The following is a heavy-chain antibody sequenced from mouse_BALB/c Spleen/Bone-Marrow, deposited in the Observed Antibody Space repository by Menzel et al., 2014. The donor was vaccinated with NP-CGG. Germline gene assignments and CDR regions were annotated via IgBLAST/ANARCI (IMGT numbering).Heavy chain of an antibody. Sequence: QVQLKHSGPGLVAPSQSLSIPCTVSGFSLTSYGVHWVRQPPGKGLEWLGVIWAGGSTNYNSALMSRLSISKDNSKSQVFLKMNSLQTDDTAMYYWARSPQRTTMIGYWGQGTTLPVSS. CDR1: GFSLTSYG. D-gene: IGHD2-1*01. CDR3: ARSPQRTTMIGY. J-gene: IGHJ2*01. CDR2: IWAGGST. V-gene: IGHV2-9*02.